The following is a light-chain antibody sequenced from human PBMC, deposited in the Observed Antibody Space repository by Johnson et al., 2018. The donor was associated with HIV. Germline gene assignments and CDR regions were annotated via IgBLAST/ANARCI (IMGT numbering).Light chain of an antibody. J-gene: IGLJ1*01. CDR2: ENN. Sequence: QSVLTQPPSVSAAPGQKVTISCSGSSSNIGNNYVSWYRQLPGTAPQLLIYENNKRPSGIPDRFSGSKSGTSATLGITGLQTGDEADYYCGTWDSSLSAAYVFGTGTKVTGL. CDR3: GTWDSSLSAAYV. CDR1: SSNIGNNY. V-gene: IGLV1-51*02.